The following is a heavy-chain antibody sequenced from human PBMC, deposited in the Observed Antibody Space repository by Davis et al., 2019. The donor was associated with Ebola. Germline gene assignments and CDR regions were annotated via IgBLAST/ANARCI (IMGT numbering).Heavy chain of an antibody. D-gene: IGHD3-3*01. CDR2: ISYDGSNK. CDR3: ARGNDFWRYFDY. CDR1: GFTFSSYA. Sequence: GESLKISCEASGFTFSSYAMHWVRQAPGKGLEWVAVISYDGSNKYYADSVKGRFTISRDNSKNTLYLQMNSLRAEDTAVYYCARGNDFWRYFDYWGQGTLVTVSS. V-gene: IGHV3-30-3*01. J-gene: IGHJ4*02.